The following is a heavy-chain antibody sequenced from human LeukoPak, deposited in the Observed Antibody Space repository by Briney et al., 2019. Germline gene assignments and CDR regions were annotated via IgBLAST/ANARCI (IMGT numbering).Heavy chain of an antibody. CDR1: GGTFSSYA. Sequence: VASVKVSFKASGGTFSSYAISWVRQAPGQGLEWMGGIIPIFGTANYAQKFQGRVTITADKSTSTAYMELSSLRSEDTAVYYCARDRHRYSGYYLFDYWGQGTLVTVSS. V-gene: IGHV1-69*06. J-gene: IGHJ4*02. CDR3: ARDRHRYSGYYLFDY. CDR2: IIPIFGTA. D-gene: IGHD5-12*01.